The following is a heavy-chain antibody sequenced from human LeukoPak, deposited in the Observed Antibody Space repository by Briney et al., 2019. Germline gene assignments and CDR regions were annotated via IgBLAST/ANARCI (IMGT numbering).Heavy chain of an antibody. D-gene: IGHD6-13*01. J-gene: IGHJ4*02. CDR1: GFTFSSYW. V-gene: IGHV3-7*01. Sequence: GGSLRLSCAASGFTFSSYWMSWVRQAPGKGLQWVANIKQDGSEKYYVDSMKGRFTISRDNAKNTLYLQMNRLRAEDTAVYYCARAGPSSSWHQFDYWGQGTLVTVSS. CDR2: IKQDGSEK. CDR3: ARAGPSSSWHQFDY.